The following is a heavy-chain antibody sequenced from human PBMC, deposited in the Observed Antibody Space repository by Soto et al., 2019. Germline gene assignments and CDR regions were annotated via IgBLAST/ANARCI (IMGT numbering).Heavy chain of an antibody. CDR2: ISFDGSNK. Sequence: QLVESGGGVVQPGRSPRLSCAASGFTFSYYPMHWVRQAPGKGLEWVAVISFDGSNKYYADSVKGRFTISKDNSKNTLYLQMNSLRGEDTAVYYCARLPGALVAVLYIYPLDGREPMSDVDVW. CDR3: ARLPGALVAVLYIYPLDGREPMSDVDV. V-gene: IGHV3-30-3*01. CDR1: GFTFSYYP. D-gene: IGHD6-19*01. J-gene: IGHJ6*01.